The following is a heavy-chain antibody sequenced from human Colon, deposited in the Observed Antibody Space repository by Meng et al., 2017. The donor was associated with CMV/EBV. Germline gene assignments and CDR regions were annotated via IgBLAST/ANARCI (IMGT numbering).Heavy chain of an antibody. V-gene: IGHV3-7*01. D-gene: IGHD2-2*01. CDR3: ARLAYCSSTSCPPYYYYGRDV. CDR2: IKQDGSEK. CDR1: GFTFSCYW. J-gene: IGHJ6*02. Sequence: GESLKISCAASGFTFSCYWMSWVRQAPGKGLEWVSNIKQDGSEKYYVDSVKGRFTISRDNAKNSLYLQMNSLRAEDTAVYYCARLAYCSSTSCPPYYYYGRDVWGQGTTVTVSS.